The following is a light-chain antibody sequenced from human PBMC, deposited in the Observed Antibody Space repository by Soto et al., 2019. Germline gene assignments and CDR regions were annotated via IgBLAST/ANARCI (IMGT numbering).Light chain of an antibody. CDR1: QSISNW. CDR3: QQYNSYPWT. CDR2: DVS. J-gene: IGKJ1*01. Sequence: DIQMTQSPSTLSESVGDRVTITCRASQSISNWLAWYQQKPGKAPKLLIYDVSRLESGVPSRFSGSGSGTEFIITISSLQPDDFATYYCQQYNSYPWTFGQGTKVDIK. V-gene: IGKV1-5*01.